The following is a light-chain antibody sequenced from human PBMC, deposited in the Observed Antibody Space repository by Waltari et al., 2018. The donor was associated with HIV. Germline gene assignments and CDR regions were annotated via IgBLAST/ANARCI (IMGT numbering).Light chain of an antibody. V-gene: IGLV1-40*01. CDR1: SSNIGAGYD. J-gene: IGLJ2*01. Sequence: QSVLTPPPSVSGAPRQRVTITRTGSSSNIGAGYDVHWYQQLPGTAPKLLIYANINRPSGVPDRFSGSKSGSSASLAITGLQAEDEAHYYCQSFDSSLTTSGVIFGGGTKLTVL. CDR3: QSFDSSLTTSGVI. CDR2: ANI.